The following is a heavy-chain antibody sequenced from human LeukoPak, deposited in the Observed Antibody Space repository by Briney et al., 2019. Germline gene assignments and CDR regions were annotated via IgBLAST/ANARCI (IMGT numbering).Heavy chain of an antibody. CDR3: AKGLYMITFGGVIVT. CDR2: ISGSGGST. Sequence: AGSLSLSCAASGFSFSSYAMSWVRQAPGKGMEWVSAISGSGGSTYYADSVKGRFTISRDHPKNTRHLQINRLRPEDTVVYYCAKGLYMITFGGVIVTGGQGTLVTVSS. CDR1: GFSFSSYA. D-gene: IGHD3-16*02. J-gene: IGHJ4*02. V-gene: IGHV3-23*01.